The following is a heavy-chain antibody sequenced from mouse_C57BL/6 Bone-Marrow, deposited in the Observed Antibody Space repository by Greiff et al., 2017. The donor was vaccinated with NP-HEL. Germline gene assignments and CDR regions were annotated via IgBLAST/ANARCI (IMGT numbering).Heavy chain of an antibody. Sequence: QVQLQQPGAELVKPGASVKLSCKASGYTFPSYWMHGVKQRPGRGLGWIGRIDPNSGGTKYNEKFKSKATLTVDKPSSTAYMQLSSLTSEDSAVYYCAQSRRYFDYWGQGTTLTVSS. CDR1: GYTFPSYW. CDR2: IDPNSGGT. CDR3: AQSRRYFDY. V-gene: IGHV1-72*01. J-gene: IGHJ2*01.